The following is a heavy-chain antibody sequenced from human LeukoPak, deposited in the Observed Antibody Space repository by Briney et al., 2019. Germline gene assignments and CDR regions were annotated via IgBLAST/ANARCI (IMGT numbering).Heavy chain of an antibody. CDR1: GGSINNITHY. CDR2: IYYSGST. V-gene: IGHV4-39*07. Sequence: SETLSLTCSVSGGSINNITHYWGWIRQPPGNGLEWIGNIYYSGSTYYNPSLKNRVTISVDTSKNQFSLKLSSVTAADTAVYYCARDSGFWSGYYNYWGQGTLVTVSS. J-gene: IGHJ4*02. D-gene: IGHD3-3*01. CDR3: ARDSGFWSGYYNY.